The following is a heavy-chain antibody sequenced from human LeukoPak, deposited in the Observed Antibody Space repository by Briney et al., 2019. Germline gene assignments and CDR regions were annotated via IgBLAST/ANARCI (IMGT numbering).Heavy chain of an antibody. J-gene: IGHJ4*02. CDR3: ARGSGIYAY. CDR1: GFTFSSYE. V-gene: IGHV3-48*03. Sequence: GGSLRLSCAASGFTFSSYEMNWARQAPGKGLEWVSYISSSGSTIYYTDSVKGRFTISRDNAKNSLYLQMKSLGAEDTAVYYCARGSGIYAYWGQGTLVTVSS. D-gene: IGHD5-12*01. CDR2: ISSSGSTI.